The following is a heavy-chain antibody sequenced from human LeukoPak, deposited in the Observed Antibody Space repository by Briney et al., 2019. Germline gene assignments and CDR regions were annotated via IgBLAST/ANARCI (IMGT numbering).Heavy chain of an antibody. CDR3: AKVSPGDIVVVPAALDY. J-gene: IGHJ4*02. D-gene: IGHD2-2*01. CDR2: ISYDGSNK. V-gene: IGHV3-30*18. Sequence: GSLRLSCAASGFTFSSYGMHWVRQAPGKGLEWVAVISYDGSNKYYADSVKGRFTISRDNSKNTLYLQMNSLRAEDTAVYYCAKVSPGDIVVVPAALDYWGQGTLVTVSS. CDR1: GFTFSSYG.